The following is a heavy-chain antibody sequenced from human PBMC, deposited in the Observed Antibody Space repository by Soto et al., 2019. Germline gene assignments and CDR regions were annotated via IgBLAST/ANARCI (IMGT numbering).Heavy chain of an antibody. CDR2: ISYDGSLQ. Sequence: QAQLVESGGGVVQPGRSLRLSCAASGFAFSSYGMHWVRQAPGTGLEWVAVISYDGSLQHYADSVKGRFTISRDNSKNMVILQISSLTAADTAVYYCVSDRGYGHASVPYSWGQGTLVSVSS. CDR3: VSDRGYGHASVPYS. J-gene: IGHJ4*02. CDR1: GFAFSSYG. D-gene: IGHD5-18*01. V-gene: IGHV3-30*03.